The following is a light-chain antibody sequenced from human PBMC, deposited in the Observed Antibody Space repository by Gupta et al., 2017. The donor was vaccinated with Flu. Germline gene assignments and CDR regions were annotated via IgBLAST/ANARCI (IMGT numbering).Light chain of an antibody. CDR2: WAS. CDR3: QQYYSTLT. J-gene: IGKJ4*01. V-gene: IGKV4-1*01. CDR1: QSVLYSSNNKNY. Sequence: DIVMTQSPDSLAVSLGERATINCKSSQSVLYSSNNKNYLAWYQQKPGQPPKLLIYWASTRESGVPDRFRGSGSWTDFTLTISSPQAEDVAVYYCQQYYSTLTFGGGTKVEIK.